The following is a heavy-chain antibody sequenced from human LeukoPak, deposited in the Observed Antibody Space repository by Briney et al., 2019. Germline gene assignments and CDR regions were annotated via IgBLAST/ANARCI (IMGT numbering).Heavy chain of an antibody. CDR3: ARGGSYRYGSSVY. CDR2: IHPGDSGT. Sequence: VQSLNLYFKGSGYSFSNYWIGWVRQMPGKGLEWMGIIHPGDSGTRYSPSFQGQVTMSVDESITTAYLQWNSLRASDSAIYYCARGGSYRYGSSVYWAGGTVVTVSS. D-gene: IGHD5-18*01. V-gene: IGHV5-51*01. J-gene: IGHJ4*02. CDR1: GYSFSNYW.